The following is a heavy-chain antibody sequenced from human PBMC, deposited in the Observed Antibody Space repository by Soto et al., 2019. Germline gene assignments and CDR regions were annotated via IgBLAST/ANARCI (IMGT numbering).Heavy chain of an antibody. V-gene: IGHV1-18*04. D-gene: IGHD3-10*01. J-gene: IGHJ4*02. Sequence: ASVKVSCKASGYTFSRYGVSWVRQAPGQGLEWIGWISAYNNKTNYAQKLQGRVTMTTDTSTSTAYMELRSLRSDDTAVYYCARDGARITILRGLDCWGQGTLVTVSS. CDR2: ISAYNNKT. CDR3: ARDGARITILRGLDC. CDR1: GYTFSRYG.